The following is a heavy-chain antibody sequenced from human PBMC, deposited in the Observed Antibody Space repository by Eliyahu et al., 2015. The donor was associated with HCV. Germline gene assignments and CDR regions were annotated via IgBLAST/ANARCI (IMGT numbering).Heavy chain of an antibody. D-gene: IGHD6-19*01. Sequence: QVQLQESGPGLVXPSETLSLTCTVSGGSIXPYYWSWIRQPPGKGLEWIGYIHYSGSTNYNPSLKSRVTISVDTSKNQFSLNLTSVTAADTAMYYCASGGGGIAVTGTGGWFDPWGQGTLVTVSS. CDR1: GGSIXPYY. V-gene: IGHV4-59*01. J-gene: IGHJ5*02. CDR3: ASGGGGIAVTGTGGWFDP. CDR2: IHYSGST.